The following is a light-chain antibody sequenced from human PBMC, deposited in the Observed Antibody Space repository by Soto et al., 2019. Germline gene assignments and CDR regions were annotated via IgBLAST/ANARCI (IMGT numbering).Light chain of an antibody. Sequence: EIVLTQSARTLCLSPGERATLSCRASQTVSRHLAWYQQKPGQAPRLLIFGASTRATGIPDRFSGSGSGTDFTLTISSLQSEDFAVYYCQQYNTWPLITFGPGTRLEIK. CDR1: QTVSRH. V-gene: IGKV3-15*01. J-gene: IGKJ5*01. CDR2: GAS. CDR3: QQYNTWPLIT.